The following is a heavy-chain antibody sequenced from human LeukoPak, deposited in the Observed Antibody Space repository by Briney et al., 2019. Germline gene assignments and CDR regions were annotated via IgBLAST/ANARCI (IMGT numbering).Heavy chain of an antibody. CDR2: FDPEDGET. J-gene: IGHJ3*02. V-gene: IGHV1-24*01. CDR3: ASGVGASGSYFYAFDI. CDR1: GYTLTELS. D-gene: IGHD1-26*01. Sequence: ASVKVSCKVSGYTLTELSMHWVRQAPGKGLEWMGGFDPEDGETIYAQKFQGRVTMTEDTSTDTAYMELRSLRSDDTAVYYCASGVGASGSYFYAFDIWGQGTMVTVSS.